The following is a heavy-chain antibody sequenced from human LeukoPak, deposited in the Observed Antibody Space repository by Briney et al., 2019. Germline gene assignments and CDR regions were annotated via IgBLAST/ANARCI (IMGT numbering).Heavy chain of an antibody. D-gene: IGHD3-10*01. J-gene: IGHJ6*02. V-gene: IGHV3-48*04. CDR2: ISSSSSTI. Sequence: GGSLRLSCAASGFTFSSYSMNWVRQAPGKGLEWVSYISSSSSTIYYADSVKGRFTISRDNAKNSLYLQMNSLRAEDTAVYYCARDLMVRGVTPGGMDVWGQGTTVTVSS. CDR1: GFTFSSYS. CDR3: ARDLMVRGVTPGGMDV.